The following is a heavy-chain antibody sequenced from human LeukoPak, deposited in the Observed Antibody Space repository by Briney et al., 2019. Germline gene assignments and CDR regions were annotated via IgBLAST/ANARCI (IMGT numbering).Heavy chain of an antibody. CDR2: IRGSGGGT. V-gene: IGHV3-23*01. D-gene: IGHD2-21*02. Sequence: GESLRLSCAASGFTFSNYGMSWVRQAPGQGLEWVSVIRGSGGGTYCADSVKGRFTISRDNSKNTVYLQMNSLRAEDTAVYYCVKARMPHCGTDCLESWGQGTLVTVSS. CDR1: GFTFSNYG. CDR3: VKARMPHCGTDCLES. J-gene: IGHJ4*02.